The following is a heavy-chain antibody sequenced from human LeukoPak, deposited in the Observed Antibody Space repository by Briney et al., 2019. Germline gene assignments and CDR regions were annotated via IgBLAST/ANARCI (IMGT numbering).Heavy chain of an antibody. D-gene: IGHD6-13*01. CDR3: ARGCSAGTPHNWFDP. J-gene: IGHJ5*02. Sequence: SETLSLTCTVSGGSVSGYYWSWIRQPPGKGLEWIGYIYYSGSTNYNPSLKSRVTISVDTSKNQFSLKLSSVTAADTAVYYCARGCSAGTPHNWFDPWGQGTLVTVSS. CDR2: IYYSGST. V-gene: IGHV4-59*02. CDR1: GGSVSGYY.